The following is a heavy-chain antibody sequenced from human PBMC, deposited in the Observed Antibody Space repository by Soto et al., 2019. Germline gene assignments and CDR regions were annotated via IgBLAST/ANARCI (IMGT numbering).Heavy chain of an antibody. D-gene: IGHD2-15*01. V-gene: IGHV1-69*12. CDR2: IIPIFGTA. J-gene: IGHJ4*02. CDR1: GGTFSSYA. Sequence: QVQLVQSGAEVKKPGSSVKVSCKASGGTFSSYAISWVRQAPGQGLEWMGGIIPIFGTANYAQKFQGRVTTPADDSPXTXYXXLRSLRSEDTAVSYCARESRYCSGGSCYSLPGIDCCGQGTLVTVSS. CDR3: ARESRYCSGGSCYSLPGIDC.